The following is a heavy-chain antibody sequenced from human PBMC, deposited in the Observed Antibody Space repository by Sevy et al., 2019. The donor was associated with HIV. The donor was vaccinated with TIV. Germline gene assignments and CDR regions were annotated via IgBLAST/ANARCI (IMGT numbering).Heavy chain of an antibody. D-gene: IGHD6-13*01. Sequence: GGSLRLSCAASGFTFSDYYMNWIRQAPGKGLEWVSYISGSGTSRHYANFVKGRFTISRDNAKNSLYLEMNSLRVEDTAVYYCARDPPGFYSSSCYRDYWGQGILVTVSS. V-gene: IGHV3-11*01. CDR2: ISGSGTSR. CDR3: ARDPPGFYSSSCYRDY. J-gene: IGHJ4*02. CDR1: GFTFSDYY.